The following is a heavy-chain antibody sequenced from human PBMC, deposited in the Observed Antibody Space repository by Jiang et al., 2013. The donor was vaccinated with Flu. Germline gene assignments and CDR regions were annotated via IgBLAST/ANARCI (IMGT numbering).Heavy chain of an antibody. CDR1: VSSNSAA. D-gene: IGHD3-10*01. J-gene: IGHJ4*02. CDR2: TYYRSKWYN. CDR3: ARGLWWFGESKLDY. V-gene: IGHV6-1*01. Sequence: VSSNSAAWNWIRQSPSRGLEWLGRTYYRSKWYNDYAVSVKSRITINPDTSKNQFSLQLNSVTPEDTAVYYCARGLWWFGESKLDYWGQGTLVTVSS.